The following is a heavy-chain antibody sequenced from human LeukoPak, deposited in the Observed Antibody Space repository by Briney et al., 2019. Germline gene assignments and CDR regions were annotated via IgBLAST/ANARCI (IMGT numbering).Heavy chain of an antibody. CDR3: AREPYCGGDCYSNPDY. CDR1: GYTFTSYD. CDR2: MNPNSGNT. Sequence: ASVKVSCKASGYTFTSYDINWVRQATGQGLEWMGWMNPNSGNTGYAQKFQGRVTMTRNTSISTAYMELSSLRSEDTAVHYCAREPYCGGDCYSNPDYWGQGTLVTVSS. J-gene: IGHJ4*02. D-gene: IGHD2-21*02. V-gene: IGHV1-8*01.